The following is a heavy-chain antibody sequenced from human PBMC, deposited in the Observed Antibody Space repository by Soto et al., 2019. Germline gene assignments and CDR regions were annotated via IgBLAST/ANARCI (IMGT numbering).Heavy chain of an antibody. Sequence: PGGSLRLSCGASGFTFDTYGIHWVRQAPGKGLQWVALISYEGSNTYYADSVRGRFTISRDNSKNTLYLQMNTLRPEDTGVYYCARVTPGNNLYYFSGLDFWGQGTSVTVSS. D-gene: IGHD1-1*01. CDR1: GFTFDTYG. V-gene: IGHV3-30-3*01. J-gene: IGHJ6*02. CDR3: ARVTPGNNLYYFSGLDF. CDR2: ISYEGSNT.